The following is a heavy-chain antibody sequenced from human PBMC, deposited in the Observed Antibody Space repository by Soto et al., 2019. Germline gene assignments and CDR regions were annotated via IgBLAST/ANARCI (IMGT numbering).Heavy chain of an antibody. CDR3: ARDSGKGADFDY. D-gene: IGHD1-26*01. V-gene: IGHV3-72*01. J-gene: IGHJ4*01. CDR2: IRNKANSYTT. Sequence: EVQLVESGGGLVQPGGSQRLSCAASGFTFSDHYMDWVRQAPGKGLEWVGRIRNKANSYTTDYAASVKGRFTISRDDSKDSLYLQMNSPKTEDTAMYYCARDSGKGADFDYWGHGTLATVSS. CDR1: GFTFSDHY.